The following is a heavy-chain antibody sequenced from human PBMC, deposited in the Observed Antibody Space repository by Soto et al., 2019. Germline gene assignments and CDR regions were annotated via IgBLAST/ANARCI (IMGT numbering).Heavy chain of an antibody. CDR1: GYTFTSYD. CDR2: MNPNNGNT. V-gene: IGHV1-8*01. CDR3: ARGGVPHDAFDI. Sequence: ASVKVSCKASGYTFTSYDINWVRQATGQGLEWMGWMNPNNGNTGYAQKFQGRVTMTRNTSISTAYMELSSLRSEDTAVYYCARGGVPHDAFDIWGQGTMVTGSS. J-gene: IGHJ3*02.